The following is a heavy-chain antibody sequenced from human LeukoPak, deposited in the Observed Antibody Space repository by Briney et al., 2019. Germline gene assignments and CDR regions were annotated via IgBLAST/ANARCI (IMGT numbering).Heavy chain of an antibody. V-gene: IGHV3-30-3*01. CDR2: ISYGGNNK. CDR3: ASGPSTVTKDYFDF. CDR1: GITFSSYA. Sequence: GRSLRLSCAASGITFSSYAMHWFRQAPGKGPEWVAVISYGGNNKKYADSVKGRLTISRDNSKNTLYLQMNSLRGEDTAVYYCASGPSTVTKDYFDFWGQGTLVTVSS. J-gene: IGHJ4*02. D-gene: IGHD4-17*01.